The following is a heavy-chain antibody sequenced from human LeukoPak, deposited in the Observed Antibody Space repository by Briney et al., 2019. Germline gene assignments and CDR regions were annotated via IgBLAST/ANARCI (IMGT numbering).Heavy chain of an antibody. CDR1: GLTFSSYA. J-gene: IGHJ4*02. D-gene: IGHD3-22*01. CDR2: ISGSGGST. Sequence: GGSLRLSCAASGLTFSSYAMSWVRQAPGKGLEWVSAISGSGGSTYYADSVKGRFTISRDNSKNTLYLQMNSLRAEDTAVYHCAKAYYYDSSGYYPFPAYFDYWGQGTLVTVSS. CDR3: AKAYYYDSSGYYPFPAYFDY. V-gene: IGHV3-23*01.